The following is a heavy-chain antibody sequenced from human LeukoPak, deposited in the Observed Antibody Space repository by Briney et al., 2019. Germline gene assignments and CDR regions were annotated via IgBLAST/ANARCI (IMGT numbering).Heavy chain of an antibody. Sequence: ASEKVSCKASGYTFSSYGISWVRQAPGQGLEWMGWISAYNGNTNYAQKLQARVTMTTDTSTNTAYTELRSPRSDDTAVYYCARAFTPDSSGYYDYWGQGTLVTVSS. V-gene: IGHV1-18*01. CDR2: ISAYNGNT. CDR1: GYTFSSYG. J-gene: IGHJ4*02. D-gene: IGHD3-22*01. CDR3: ARAFTPDSSGYYDY.